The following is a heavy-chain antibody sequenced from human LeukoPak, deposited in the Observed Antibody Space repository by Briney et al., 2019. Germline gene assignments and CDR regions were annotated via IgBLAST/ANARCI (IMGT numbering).Heavy chain of an antibody. J-gene: IGHJ5*02. CDR2: IKNKTNGGTT. Sequence: GGSLRLSCAASGFTLSNAYMSWVRQAPGKGLEWVGRIKNKTNGGTTDYAAPVKGRFTISRDDSKNTLYLQMNSLKTEDTAVYHCTTTIVGVTTWFDPWGQGTLVTVSS. D-gene: IGHD1-26*01. CDR1: GFTLSNAY. V-gene: IGHV3-15*01. CDR3: TTTIVGVTTWFDP.